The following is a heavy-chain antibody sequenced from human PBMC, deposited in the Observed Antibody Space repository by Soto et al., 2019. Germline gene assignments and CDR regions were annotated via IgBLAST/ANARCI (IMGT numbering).Heavy chain of an antibody. V-gene: IGHV3-11*01. Sequence: QVQLVESGGGLVKPGGSLRLSCAASGFTFSDYYMSWIRQAPGKGLEWVSYISSSGSTIYYADSVKGLFTISRDNAKNSVDLQMNSLRAEDTAVYYCAGDHRDQWLAPKEYYFDYWGQGTLVTVSS. CDR2: ISSSGSTI. J-gene: IGHJ4*02. CDR1: GFTFSDYY. D-gene: IGHD6-19*01. CDR3: AGDHRDQWLAPKEYYFDY.